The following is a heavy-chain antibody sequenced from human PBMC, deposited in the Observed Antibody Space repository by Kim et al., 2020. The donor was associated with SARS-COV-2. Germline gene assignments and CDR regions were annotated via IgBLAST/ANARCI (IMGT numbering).Heavy chain of an antibody. V-gene: IGHV3-74*01. J-gene: IGHJ6*02. CDR3: ARGRRVVGGASYYHGLDV. Sequence: GGSRRLSCTASGFTFSDYWMHWVRQVPGKGLVCVSHIISDGSGTSYADSVKGRFTISRDNAKNTLYLQMNSLRVEDTAVYFCARGRRVVGGASYYHGLDVWGQGTTVTVSS. D-gene: IGHD2-15*01. CDR2: IISDGSGT. CDR1: GFTFSDYW.